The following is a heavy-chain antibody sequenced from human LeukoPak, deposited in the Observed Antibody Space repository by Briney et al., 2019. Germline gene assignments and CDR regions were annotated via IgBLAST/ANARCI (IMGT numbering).Heavy chain of an antibody. Sequence: GGSLRLSCEASRFTFSTFAMNWVRQPPGKGLEWVSSIFPSGGEIHYADSVRGRFTISRDNSKSTLSLQMNRLRAEDTAIYYCATYRQVLLPFESWGQGTLVTVSS. J-gene: IGHJ4*02. CDR2: IFPSGGEI. CDR3: ATYRQVLLPFES. V-gene: IGHV3-23*01. D-gene: IGHD2-8*02. CDR1: RFTFSTFA.